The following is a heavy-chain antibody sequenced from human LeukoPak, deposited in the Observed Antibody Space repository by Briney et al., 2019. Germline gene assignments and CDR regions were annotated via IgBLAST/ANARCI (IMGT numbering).Heavy chain of an antibody. J-gene: IGHJ3*02. V-gene: IGHV3-21*01. CDR1: EFSVGSNY. CDR3: ARNMVRGYEDAFDI. D-gene: IGHD3-10*01. Sequence: GGSLRLSCAASEFSVGSNYMTWVRQAPGKGLEWVSSISSSSSYIYYADSVKGRFTISRDNAKKSLYLQMNSLRAEDTAVYYCARNMVRGYEDAFDIWGQGTMVTVSS. CDR2: ISSSSSYI.